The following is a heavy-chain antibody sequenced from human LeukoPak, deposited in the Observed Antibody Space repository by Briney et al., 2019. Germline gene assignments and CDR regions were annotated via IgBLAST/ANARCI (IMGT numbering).Heavy chain of an antibody. J-gene: IGHJ1*01. CDR3: AISRWSGYCSE. Sequence: GGSLRLSCAASGLTFNNYWVHWVRHVPGKGLVWVSRINIDGSDPTYADSVEGRFTISRDSAENTVHLQMNSLRGEDTAMYYCAISRWSGYCSEWGQGTLVIVSS. D-gene: IGHD2-2*03. CDR2: INIDGSDP. CDR1: GLTFNNYW. V-gene: IGHV3-74*03.